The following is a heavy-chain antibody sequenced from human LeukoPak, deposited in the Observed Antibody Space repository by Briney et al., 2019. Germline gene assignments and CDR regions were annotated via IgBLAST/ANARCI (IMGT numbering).Heavy chain of an antibody. V-gene: IGHV3-21*01. CDR3: VREPDGIYTAEYFHH. J-gene: IGHJ1*01. D-gene: IGHD4-11*01. CDR1: GFTFSTFA. Sequence: PGGSLRLSCAASGFTFSTFAMNWVRQAPGKGLEWVSSISHNGSFINYADSVKGRFTISRDNAKNSLFLQMNSLRAEDTALYYCVREPDGIYTAEYFHHWGQGTLVTVSS. CDR2: ISHNGSFI.